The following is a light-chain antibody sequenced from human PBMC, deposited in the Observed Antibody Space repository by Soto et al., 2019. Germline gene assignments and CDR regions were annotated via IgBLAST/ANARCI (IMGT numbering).Light chain of an antibody. CDR1: QSVSSNY. CDR3: QQYDSSPYT. CDR2: GAS. J-gene: IGKJ2*01. V-gene: IGKV3-20*01. Sequence: EIVLTQSPGTLSLSPGERATLSCRASQSVSSNYLAWYQQKPGQTPRLLIYGASSRATGIPDRFSGSGSGTDFTLTISRLEPEDFEVYYCQQYDSSPYTFGQGTKLEIK.